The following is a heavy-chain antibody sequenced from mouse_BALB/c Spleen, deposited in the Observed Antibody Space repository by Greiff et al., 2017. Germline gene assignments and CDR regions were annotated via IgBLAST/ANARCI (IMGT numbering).Heavy chain of an antibody. CDR3: ARNRELLRLPDAMDY. Sequence: VQLVESGPGLVQPSQSLSITCTVSGFSLTSYGVHWVRQSPGKGLEWLGVIWSGGSTDYNAAFISRLSISKNNSKSQVFFKMNSLQADDTAIYYCARNRELLRLPDAMDYWGQGTSVTVSA. J-gene: IGHJ4*01. CDR1: GFSLTSYG. CDR2: IWSGGST. D-gene: IGHD1-2*01. V-gene: IGHV2-4-1*01.